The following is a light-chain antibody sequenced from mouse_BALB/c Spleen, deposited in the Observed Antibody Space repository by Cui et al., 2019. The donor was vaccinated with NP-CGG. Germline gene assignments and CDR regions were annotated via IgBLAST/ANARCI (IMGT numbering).Light chain of an antibody. CDR1: TGAVTSSNY. Sequence: VATQDSALTTSPGETVTLTCRSNTGAVTSSNYANWVQEKPDHLFTGLIGGTNNRAPGVPARFSGSLIGDKAALTITGAQTEDEAIYFCALWYSNHWVFGGGTKLTVL. V-gene: IGLV1*01. CDR3: ALWYSNHWV. J-gene: IGLJ1*01. CDR2: GTN.